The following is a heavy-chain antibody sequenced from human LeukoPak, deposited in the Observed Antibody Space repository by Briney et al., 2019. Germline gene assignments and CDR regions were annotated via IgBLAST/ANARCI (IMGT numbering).Heavy chain of an antibody. Sequence: SETLSLTCTVSGGSISSNDYYWGWVRQPPGKGLEWIGSIYYSGSTYYNPSLKSRVTISVDTSKNQFSLKLSSVTAADTAVYYCAILRYGSSTSCYFDWYFDLWGRGTLVTVSS. J-gene: IGHJ2*01. V-gene: IGHV4-39*07. D-gene: IGHD2-2*01. CDR3: AILRYGSSTSCYFDWYFDL. CDR2: IYYSGST. CDR1: GGSISSNDYY.